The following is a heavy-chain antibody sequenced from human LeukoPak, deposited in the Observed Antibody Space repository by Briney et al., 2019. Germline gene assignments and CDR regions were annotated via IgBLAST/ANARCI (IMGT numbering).Heavy chain of an antibody. D-gene: IGHD3-10*01. CDR1: GGSISSSSYY. J-gene: IGHJ4*02. Sequence: PSETLSLTCTVSGGSISSSSYYWGWIRQPPGKGLEWIGSIYYSGSTNYNPSLKSRVTISVDTSKNQFSLKLNSVTAADTAVYYCARVGLGGHGEFDSWGQGTLVTVSS. V-gene: IGHV4-39*07. CDR2: IYYSGST. CDR3: ARVGLGGHGEFDS.